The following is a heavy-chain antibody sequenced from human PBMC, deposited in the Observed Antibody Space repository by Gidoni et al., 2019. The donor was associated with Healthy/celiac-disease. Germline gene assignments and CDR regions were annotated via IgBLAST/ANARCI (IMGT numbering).Heavy chain of an antibody. D-gene: IGHD3-3*01. Sequence: EVQLVASGGGLVQPGRSLRLSCTASGFTFGDYAMSWVRQAPGKGLEWVGFMRSKAYGGTTEYAASVKGRFTISRDDSKSIAYLQMNSLKTEDTAVYYCTRGGPYYDFWSGYYPLDYWGQGTLVTVSS. V-gene: IGHV3-49*04. CDR2: MRSKAYGGTT. J-gene: IGHJ4*02. CDR1: GFTFGDYA. CDR3: TRGGPYYDFWSGYYPLDY.